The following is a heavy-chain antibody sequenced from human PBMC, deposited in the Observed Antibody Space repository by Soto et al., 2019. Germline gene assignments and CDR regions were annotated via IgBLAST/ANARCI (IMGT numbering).Heavy chain of an antibody. CDR3: ARGLYSSWHYLDY. CDR2: IYSGGST. V-gene: IGHV3-66*01. Sequence: GGSLRLSCAASGFTVSSNYMSWVRQAPGKGLEWVSVIYSGGSTYYADSVKGRFTISRDNSKNTLYLQMNSLRAEDTAVYYCARGLYSSWHYLDYWGQGTLVTFSS. CDR1: GFTVSSNY. D-gene: IGHD5-12*01. J-gene: IGHJ4*02.